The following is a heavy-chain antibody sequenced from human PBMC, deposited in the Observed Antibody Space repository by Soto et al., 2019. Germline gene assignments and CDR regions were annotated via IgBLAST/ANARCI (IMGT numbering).Heavy chain of an antibody. CDR2: LYYRGST. CDR1: GGSISSYY. J-gene: IGHJ5*02. D-gene: IGHD1-7*01. Sequence: PSETLSLTCTVSGGSISSYYWSWIRQPPGKGLEWVGYLYYRGSTNYNPSLKSRGTISVDASKNQFSLKLSSVTAADTAVYYCAGVQRYNWNYNWFDPWGQGTLVTVSS. V-gene: IGHV4-59*01. CDR3: AGVQRYNWNYNWFDP.